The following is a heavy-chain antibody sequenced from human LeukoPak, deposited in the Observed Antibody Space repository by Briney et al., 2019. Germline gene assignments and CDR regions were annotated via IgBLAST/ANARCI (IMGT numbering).Heavy chain of an antibody. D-gene: IGHD4-17*01. Sequence: GGSLRLSCAASGFTVSSNEMSWVRQAPGKGLEWVSSISGGSTYYADSRKGRFTISRDNSKNTLHLQMNSLRAEDTAVYYCASALTVRFDFDIWGQGTMVTVSS. CDR3: ASALTVRFDFDI. J-gene: IGHJ3*02. CDR2: ISGGST. V-gene: IGHV3-38-3*01. CDR1: GFTVSSNE.